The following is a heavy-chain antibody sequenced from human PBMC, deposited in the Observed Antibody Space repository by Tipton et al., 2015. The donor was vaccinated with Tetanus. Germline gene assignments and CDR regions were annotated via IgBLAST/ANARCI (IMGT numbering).Heavy chain of an antibody. Sequence: SLRLSCSAPGFTFDGYAMHWVRQAPGKGLEWVSGIDWNSGTIDYADSVKGRFTISRDNAKNSLYLQMNSLRTEDAAVYYCGKDISPGGMDDWGQGTTVTVSS. CDR3: GKDISPGGMDD. J-gene: IGHJ6*02. CDR1: GFTFDGYA. CDR2: IDWNSGTI. V-gene: IGHV3-9*01.